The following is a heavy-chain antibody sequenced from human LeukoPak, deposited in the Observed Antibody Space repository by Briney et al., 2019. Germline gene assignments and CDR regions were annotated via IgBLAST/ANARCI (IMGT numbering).Heavy chain of an antibody. CDR3: ARDRYYDSSGGEDYFDY. CDR1: GGTFSSYA. Sequence: ASVKASCKASGGTFSSYAISWVRQAPGQGLEWMGGIIPIFGTANYAQKFQGRVTITTDESTSTAYMELSSLRSEDTAVYYCARDRYYDSSGGEDYFDYWGQGTLVTVSS. CDR2: IIPIFGTA. D-gene: IGHD3-22*01. V-gene: IGHV1-69*05. J-gene: IGHJ4*02.